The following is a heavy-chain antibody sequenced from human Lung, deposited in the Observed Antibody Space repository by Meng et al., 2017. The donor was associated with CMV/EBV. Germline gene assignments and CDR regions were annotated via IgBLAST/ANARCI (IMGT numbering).Heavy chain of an antibody. Sequence: SWEASGFSFSGASVNWVRQSPGKGLEWVAHIKDKNEGATTDYAASVKGRFTISRDDSKSTLYLHMNSLKIEDAAIYYCTTFADFDLWGRGTLVTVSS. J-gene: IGHJ2*01. CDR3: TTFADFDL. CDR1: GFSFSGAS. V-gene: IGHV3-15*01. CDR2: IKDKNEGATT.